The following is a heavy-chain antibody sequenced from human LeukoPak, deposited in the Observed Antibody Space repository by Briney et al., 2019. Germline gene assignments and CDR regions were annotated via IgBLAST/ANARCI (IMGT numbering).Heavy chain of an antibody. CDR2: ISSTGSYI. J-gene: IGHJ5*02. V-gene: IGHV3-21*01. Sequence: GSLRLSCAASGFTFNSYSMNWVRQAPGKGLEWVSSISSTGSYIYYADSVKGRFTISRDNAKNSLYLQMNSLRAEDTAVYYCARASPYSSSSSWFDPWGQGTLVTVSS. CDR3: ARASPYSSSSSWFDP. CDR1: GFTFNSYS. D-gene: IGHD6-6*01.